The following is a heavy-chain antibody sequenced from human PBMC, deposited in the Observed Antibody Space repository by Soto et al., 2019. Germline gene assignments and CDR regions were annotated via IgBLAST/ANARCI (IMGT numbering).Heavy chain of an antibody. Sequence: QVQLVQSGAEVKRPGSSVTVSCKASGGTVSGYAIIWVRQVPGQGLEWIGGIVPIFGTTNYAQRFQGRVTFSADDSTGEAYMELDSLKSEDSALYYCAWGLRHLRIYNCFDSWGQGTLVTVSS. CDR2: IVPIFGTT. D-gene: IGHD3-10*01. CDR1: GGTVSGYA. CDR3: AWGLRHLRIYNCFDS. V-gene: IGHV1-69*01. J-gene: IGHJ5*01.